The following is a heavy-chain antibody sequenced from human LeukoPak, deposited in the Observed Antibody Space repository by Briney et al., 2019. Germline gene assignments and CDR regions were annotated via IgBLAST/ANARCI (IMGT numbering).Heavy chain of an antibody. Sequence: GGSLRPSCAVSGFTFSSHWMHWVRQAPGKGLVWVSLINDSGGNTCYADSVKGRFTISRDNSKNTLFLQMSSLRAEDTAMYYCAKTSAGIRGGYFDYWGQGTLVTVSS. CDR1: GFTFSSHW. J-gene: IGHJ4*02. D-gene: IGHD3-10*01. CDR3: AKTSAGIRGGYFDY. CDR2: INDSGGNT. V-gene: IGHV3-74*01.